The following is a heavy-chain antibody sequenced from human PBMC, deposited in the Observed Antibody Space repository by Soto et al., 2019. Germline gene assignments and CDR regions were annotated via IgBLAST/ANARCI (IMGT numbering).Heavy chain of an antibody. CDR1: GFTFTRYS. CDR3: ARESEDLTSNFDY. J-gene: IGHJ4*02. V-gene: IGHV3-21*06. CDR2: ISSTTNYI. Sequence: GGSLRLSCAASGFTFTRYSMNWVRQAPGKGLEWVSSISSTTNYIYYGDSMKGRFTISRDNAKNSLYLEMNSLRAEDTAVYYCARESEDLTSNFDYWGQGTLVTVSP.